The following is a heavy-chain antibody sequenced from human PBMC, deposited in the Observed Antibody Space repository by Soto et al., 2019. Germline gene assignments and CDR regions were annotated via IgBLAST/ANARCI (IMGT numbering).Heavy chain of an antibody. CDR3: AREDSPGLIAARGSSEIMDV. V-gene: IGHV1-69*13. CDR2: IIPIFGTE. D-gene: IGHD6-6*01. Sequence: SVQVSCKASGGTFSSYAISWVRQAPGEGREGMGGIIPIFGTENYAQEFQGRVSITADDSTSTAYMHLSSLRSEDTAVYYCAREDSPGLIAARGSSEIMDVWGQGTTVTVSS. J-gene: IGHJ6*02. CDR1: GGTFSSYA.